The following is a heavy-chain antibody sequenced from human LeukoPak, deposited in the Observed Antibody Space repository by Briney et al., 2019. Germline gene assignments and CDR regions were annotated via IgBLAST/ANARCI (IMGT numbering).Heavy chain of an antibody. Sequence: PGGSLRLSCAASGFTFSSYWMSWVRQAPGKGLEWVANIKQDGSEKYYVDSVKGRFTISRDNAKNSLYLQMNSLRAEDTAVYYCARGSGRRIQLWFHWGQGTTVTVSS. V-gene: IGHV3-7*02. CDR2: IKQDGSEK. CDR3: ARGSGRRIQLWFH. CDR1: GFTFSSYW. D-gene: IGHD5-18*01. J-gene: IGHJ6*02.